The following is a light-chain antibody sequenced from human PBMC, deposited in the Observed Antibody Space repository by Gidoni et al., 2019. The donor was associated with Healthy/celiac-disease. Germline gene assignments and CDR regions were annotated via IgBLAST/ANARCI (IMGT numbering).Light chain of an antibody. V-gene: IGLV2-23*02. CDR2: EVS. CDR1: SSDVGSYNL. J-gene: IGLJ1*01. Sequence: QSALTQPASVPGSPGQSITISCPGTSSDVGSYNLVSWYHQHPGKAPKLMIYEVSKRPSGVSNRFSGSKSGNTASLTISGLQAEDEADYYCCSYAGSSTFYVFGTGTKVTVL. CDR3: CSYAGSSTFYV.